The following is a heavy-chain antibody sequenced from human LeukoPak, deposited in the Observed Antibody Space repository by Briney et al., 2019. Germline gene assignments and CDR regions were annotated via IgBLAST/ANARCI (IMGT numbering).Heavy chain of an antibody. J-gene: IGHJ6*02. Sequence: GASVKVSCKVSGYTLTELSMHWVRQAPGKGLEWMGGFDPEDGETIYAQKFQGRVTMTEDTSTDTAYMELSSLRSEDTAVYYCATDHFESNLYYYYGMDVWGQGTTVTVSS. D-gene: IGHD3-9*01. V-gene: IGHV1-24*01. CDR1: GYTLTELS. CDR3: ATDHFESNLYYYYGMDV. CDR2: FDPEDGET.